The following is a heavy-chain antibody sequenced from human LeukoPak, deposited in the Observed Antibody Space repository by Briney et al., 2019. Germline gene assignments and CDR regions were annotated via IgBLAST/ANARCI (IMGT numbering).Heavy chain of an antibody. CDR2: IKLNGSEK. CDR1: GFIFSTSW. J-gene: IGHJ4*02. CDR3: ARNAPLDY. Sequence: SGGSLRLSCAASGFIFSTSWMSWVRQAPGKGLEWLAFIKLNGSEKYYVDFVKGRFNVSRDNAKESLYLQMNILRVEDTAVYYCARNAPLDYWGQGTLVTVSS. D-gene: IGHD2-2*01. V-gene: IGHV3-7*01.